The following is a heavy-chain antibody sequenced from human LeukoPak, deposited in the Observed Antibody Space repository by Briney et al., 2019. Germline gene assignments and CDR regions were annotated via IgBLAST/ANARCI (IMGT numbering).Heavy chain of an antibody. Sequence: GSLRLSCAASGFTFGTYAMSWVRQAPGKGLEWISAISGSGGSTYYADSVKGRFTISRDNSKNTLYLQMNSLRAEDTAVYYCAKIPYSSGWVQNWFDPRGQGTLVTVSS. J-gene: IGHJ5*02. CDR2: ISGSGGST. CDR1: GFTFGTYA. CDR3: AKIPYSSGWVQNWFDP. D-gene: IGHD6-19*01. V-gene: IGHV3-23*01.